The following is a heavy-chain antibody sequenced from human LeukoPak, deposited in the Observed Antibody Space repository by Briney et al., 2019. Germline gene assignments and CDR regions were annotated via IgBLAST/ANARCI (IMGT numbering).Heavy chain of an antibody. J-gene: IGHJ5*02. CDR2: IYYSGST. Sequence: PSETPSLTCTVSGGSISSSSYYWGWIRQPPGKGLEWIGSIYYSGSTYYNPSLKSRVTISVDTSKNQFSLKLSSVTAADTAVYYCARFGRYCSSTSCNNRFDPWGQGTLVTVSS. CDR3: ARFGRYCSSTSCNNRFDP. CDR1: GGSISSSSYY. V-gene: IGHV4-39*01. D-gene: IGHD2-2*01.